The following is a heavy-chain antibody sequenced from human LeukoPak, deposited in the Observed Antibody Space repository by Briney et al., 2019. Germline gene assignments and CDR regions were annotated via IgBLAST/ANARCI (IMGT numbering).Heavy chain of an antibody. CDR3: AKEAGYSSSWFPYYFDY. CDR2: IIGSGGST. V-gene: IGHV3-23*01. J-gene: IGHJ4*02. Sequence: GGSLRLSCAATGFTFSSYAISWVRQAPGKGREWVSSIIGSGGSTYYADSVKGRFTISSDNAKNTLYLQMNSLRAEDTAVYYCAKEAGYSSSWFPYYFDYWGQGTLVTVSS. CDR1: GFTFSSYA. D-gene: IGHD6-13*01.